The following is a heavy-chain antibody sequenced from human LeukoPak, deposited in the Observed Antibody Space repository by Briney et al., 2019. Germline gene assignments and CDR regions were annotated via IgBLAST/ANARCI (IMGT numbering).Heavy chain of an antibody. CDR3: ASSRWAGGYDILTGYYTGLDY. V-gene: IGHV3-23*01. D-gene: IGHD3-9*01. CDR1: GFTFSSYG. CDR2: ISGSGGST. J-gene: IGHJ4*02. Sequence: PGGSLRLSCAASGFTFSSYGMSWVRQAPGKGLEWVSAISGSGGSTYYADSVKGRFTISRDNSKNTLYLQMNSLRAEDTAVYYCASSRWAGGYDILTGYYTGLDYWGQGTLVTVSS.